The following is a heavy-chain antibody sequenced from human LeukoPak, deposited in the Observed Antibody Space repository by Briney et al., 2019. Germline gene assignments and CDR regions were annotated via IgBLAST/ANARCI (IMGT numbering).Heavy chain of an antibody. CDR2: IYYSGST. V-gene: IGHV4-59*01. Sequence: KTSETLSLTCTVSGGSISSYYWSWIRQPPGKGLEWIGYIYYSGSTNYNPSLKSRVTISVDTSKNQFSLKLSSVTAADTAVYYCARSLVRGVYDAFDIWGQGTMVTVSS. CDR3: ARSLVRGVYDAFDI. J-gene: IGHJ3*02. CDR1: GGSISSYY. D-gene: IGHD3-10*01.